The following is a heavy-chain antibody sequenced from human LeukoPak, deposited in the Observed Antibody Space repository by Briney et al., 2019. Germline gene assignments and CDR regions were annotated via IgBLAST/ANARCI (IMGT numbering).Heavy chain of an antibody. CDR3: ARAYGDYVPYFDY. CDR2: IWYDGSNK. CDR1: GFTFSSYG. D-gene: IGHD4-17*01. V-gene: IGHV3-33*01. Sequence: GGSLRLSCAASGFTFSSYGMHWVRQAAGKGREWVAVIWYDGSNKYYADSVKGRFTISRDNSKNPLYLQMNSLRAEDTAAYYCARAYGDYVPYFDYWGQGTLVTVSS. J-gene: IGHJ4*02.